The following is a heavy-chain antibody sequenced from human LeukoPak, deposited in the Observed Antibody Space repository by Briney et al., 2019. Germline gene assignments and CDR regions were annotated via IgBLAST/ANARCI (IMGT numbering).Heavy chain of an antibody. V-gene: IGHV1-69*01. CDR3: ARDSIAVAGTDY. J-gene: IGHJ4*02. Sequence: SVKVSCKASGGTFSSCAISWVRQAPGQGLEWMGGIIPIFGTANYAQKFQGRVTITADESTSTAYMELSSLRSEDTAVYYCARDSIAVAGTDYWGQGTLVTVSS. CDR2: IIPIFGTA. CDR1: GGTFSSCA. D-gene: IGHD6-19*01.